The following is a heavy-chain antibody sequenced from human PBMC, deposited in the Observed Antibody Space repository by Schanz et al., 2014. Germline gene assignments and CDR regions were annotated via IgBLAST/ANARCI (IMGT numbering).Heavy chain of an antibody. J-gene: IGHJ5*02. CDR2: ISVYNHNK. CDR3: AKAEYDILTDSYSRRDP. V-gene: IGHV1-18*01. D-gene: IGHD3-9*01. Sequence: QIQLVQSGPEVKKPGATVKVSCKASGYIFINSGISWVRQAPGQGLEWMGWISVYNHNKEYDQKFQGRVTMTTDTSTSTVYMELRSLRSDDTAVYYCAKAEYDILTDSYSRRDPWGQGTLGTVSS. CDR1: GYIFINSG.